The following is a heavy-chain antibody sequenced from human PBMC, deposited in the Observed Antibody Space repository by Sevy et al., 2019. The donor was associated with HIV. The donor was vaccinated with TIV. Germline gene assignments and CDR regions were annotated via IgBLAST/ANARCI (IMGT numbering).Heavy chain of an antibody. Sequence: SETLSLTCTVSGGSVSSGSYYWSWIRQPPGKGLEWIGYIYYSGSTNYSPSLKSRVTISVDTSKNQFSLKLSSVTAADTAVYYCARMRSGDYSYYYYYGMDVWGQGTTVTVSS. V-gene: IGHV4-61*01. CDR2: IYYSGST. CDR3: ARMRSGDYSYYYYYGMDV. J-gene: IGHJ6*02. CDR1: GGSVSSGSYY. D-gene: IGHD4-17*01.